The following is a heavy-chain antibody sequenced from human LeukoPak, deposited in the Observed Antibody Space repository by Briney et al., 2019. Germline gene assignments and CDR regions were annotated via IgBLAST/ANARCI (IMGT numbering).Heavy chain of an antibody. CDR3: AKRGGMNYYDSSGYYHP. V-gene: IGHV4-59*01. CDR1: GGSISTYY. Sequence: SETLSLTCTVSGGSISTYYWSWIRQPPGKGLEWIGYIYYSGSTNYNPSLKSRVTISVDTSKNQFSLKLSSVTAADTAVYYCAKRGGMNYYDSSGYYHPWGQGTLVTVSS. D-gene: IGHD3-22*01. CDR2: IYYSGST. J-gene: IGHJ5*02.